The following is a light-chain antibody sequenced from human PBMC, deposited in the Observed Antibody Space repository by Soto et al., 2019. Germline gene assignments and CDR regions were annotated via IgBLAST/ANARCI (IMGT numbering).Light chain of an antibody. Sequence: EIVFTQSPATLSLSPGERATLSCRASQSVSTYLAWYQQKPGQAPSLLIYDASNRATGIPARFSGSGSGTDFTLTISSLEPEDFAVYYCQHRSNWPRTFGQGTKLEI. V-gene: IGKV3-11*01. CDR3: QHRSNWPRT. CDR2: DAS. J-gene: IGKJ2*01. CDR1: QSVSTY.